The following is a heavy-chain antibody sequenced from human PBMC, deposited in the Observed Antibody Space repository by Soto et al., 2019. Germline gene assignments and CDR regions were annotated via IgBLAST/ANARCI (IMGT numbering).Heavy chain of an antibody. D-gene: IGHD3-22*01. J-gene: IGHJ3*02. CDR2: ISSNGGST. CDR1: GFTFSDYS. CDR3: VKALAYYYDSSGYQSSDI. V-gene: IGHV3-64D*06. Sequence: HPGGSLRLSCVASGFTFSDYSMSWIRQAPGKGLEYVSAISSNGGSTYYADSVKGRFTISRDNSKNTLYLQMSSLRAEDTAVYYCVKALAYYYDSSGYQSSDIWGQGTMVTVSS.